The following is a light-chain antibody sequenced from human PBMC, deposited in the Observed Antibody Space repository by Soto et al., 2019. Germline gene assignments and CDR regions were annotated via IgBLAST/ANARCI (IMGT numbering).Light chain of an antibody. Sequence: DIVMTQSPDSLAVSLGERATINCKSSQSVLYSSNNLNYLAWFQQKPGLPPKLLIYRASTRESGVPDRFSGSGSGTDFTLTISSLQAEDVAVYYCQQYHSTPITFGQGTRLEIK. V-gene: IGKV4-1*01. J-gene: IGKJ5*01. CDR2: RAS. CDR1: QSVLYSSNNLNY. CDR3: QQYHSTPIT.